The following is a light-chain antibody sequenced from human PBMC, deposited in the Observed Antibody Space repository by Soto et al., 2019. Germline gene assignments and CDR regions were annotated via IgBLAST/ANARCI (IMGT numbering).Light chain of an antibody. CDR2: DAS. J-gene: IGKJ4*01. CDR1: QTVRNNY. CDR3: LQVSSYALT. V-gene: IGKV3-20*01. Sequence: EVVLTQSPGTLSLSPGERATLSCRASQTVRNNYLAWYQQKPGQAPRLLIYDASSRATGIPDRFSGGGSGTDCTLPISRLEPEDVAVDYCLQVSSYALTFGGGTKVEIK.